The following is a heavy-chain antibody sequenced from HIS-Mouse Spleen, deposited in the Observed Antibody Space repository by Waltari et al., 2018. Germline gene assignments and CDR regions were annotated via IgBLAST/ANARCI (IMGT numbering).Heavy chain of an antibody. J-gene: IGHJ4*02. V-gene: IGHV3-30*18. CDR2: ISYDGSNK. CDR1: GFPFSSYG. CDR3: AKDKHHAFDY. Sequence: QVQLVESGGGVVQPGRSLRLPCAASGFPFSSYGKHWVRKAPGKGLEWVAVISYDGSNKYYADSVKGRFTISRDNSKNTLYLQMNSLRAEDTAVYYCAKDKHHAFDYWGQGTLVTVSS.